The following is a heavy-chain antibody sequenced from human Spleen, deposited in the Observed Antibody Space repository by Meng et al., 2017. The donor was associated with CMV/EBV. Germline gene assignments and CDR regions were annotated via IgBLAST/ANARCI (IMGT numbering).Heavy chain of an antibody. J-gene: IGHJ4*02. Sequence: ASVKVSCKASGYTFTSSYTHWVRQAPGQGLEWMGIINPSGGSTSYAQKFQGRVTMARDTSTSTVYMELSSLRSEDTAVYYCARSPFYYFDYWGQGVLVTVSS. D-gene: IGHD2/OR15-2a*01. CDR1: GYTFTSSY. V-gene: IGHV1-46*01. CDR3: ARSPFYYFDY. CDR2: INPSGGST.